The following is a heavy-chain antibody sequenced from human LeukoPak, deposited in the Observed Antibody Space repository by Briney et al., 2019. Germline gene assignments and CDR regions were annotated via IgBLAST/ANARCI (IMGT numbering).Heavy chain of an antibody. CDR3: ARHVYSYGFN. Sequence: GASLRISCKGSGYRFTSYWISWVRQLPGKGXXWRGRIDPSDSYTNYSPSFQGHVTISADKSNSTAYLQWSSLKASDTAMYYCARHVYSYGFNWGQGTLVTVSS. V-gene: IGHV5-10-1*01. CDR1: GYRFTSYW. D-gene: IGHD5-18*01. CDR2: IDPSDSYT. J-gene: IGHJ4*02.